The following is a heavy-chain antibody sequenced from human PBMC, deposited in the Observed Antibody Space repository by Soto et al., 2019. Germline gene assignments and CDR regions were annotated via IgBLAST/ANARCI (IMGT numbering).Heavy chain of an antibody. D-gene: IGHD3-3*01. CDR1: GFTFSDYY. CDR3: ARDHDLALGY. J-gene: IGHJ4*02. CDR2: ISSGGSNK. Sequence: PGGSLRLSCASSGFTFSDYYMSLIRQAPGKGLEWVAFISSGGSNKYYADSVKGRFTISRDNSKNTLYLQMNSLRAEETAVYYCARDHDLALGYWGQGTLVTVSS. V-gene: IGHV3-11*04.